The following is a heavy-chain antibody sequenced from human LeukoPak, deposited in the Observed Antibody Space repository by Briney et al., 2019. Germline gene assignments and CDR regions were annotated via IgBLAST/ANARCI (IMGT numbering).Heavy chain of an antibody. CDR2: ISSNGGST. CDR3: AKVSGRWELLTLYYFDY. J-gene: IGHJ4*02. CDR1: GFTFSSYA. V-gene: IGHV3-64D*06. D-gene: IGHD1-26*01. Sequence: GGSLRLSCSASGFTFSSYAMHWVRQAPGKGLEYVSAISSNGGSTYYADSVKGRLTISRDNSKNTLYLQMSSLRAEDTAVYYCAKVSGRWELLTLYYFDYWGQGTLVTVSS.